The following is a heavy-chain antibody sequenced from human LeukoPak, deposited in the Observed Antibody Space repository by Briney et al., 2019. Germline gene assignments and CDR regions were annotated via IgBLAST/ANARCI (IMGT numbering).Heavy chain of an antibody. CDR2: IFYSGST. J-gene: IGHJ3*02. D-gene: IGHD5-12*01. Sequence: PSETLSLTCTVSGGSISSSSFYWDWIRQPPGKGLEWIGTIFYSGSTYYNPSVKSRITLSVDTSKNQFSLKLSSVTAADTAVYYCARHSRSGYSDYESAFDIWGQGTMVIVSS. V-gene: IGHV4-39*01. CDR1: GGSISSSSFY. CDR3: ARHSRSGYSDYESAFDI.